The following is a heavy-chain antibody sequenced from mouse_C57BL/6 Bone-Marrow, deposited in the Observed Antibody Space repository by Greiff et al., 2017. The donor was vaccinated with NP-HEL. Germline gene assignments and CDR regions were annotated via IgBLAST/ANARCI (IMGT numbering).Heavy chain of an antibody. D-gene: IGHD2-10*02. CDR2: INYDGSST. Sequence: DVHLVESEGGLVQPGSSMKLSCTASGFTFSDYYMAWVRQVPEKGLEWVANINYDGSSTYYLDSLKSRFIISRDNAKNILYLQMSSLKSEDTATYYCARVESSSMAWFAYWGQGTLVTVSA. J-gene: IGHJ3*01. CDR3: ARVESSSMAWFAY. V-gene: IGHV5-16*01. CDR1: GFTFSDYY.